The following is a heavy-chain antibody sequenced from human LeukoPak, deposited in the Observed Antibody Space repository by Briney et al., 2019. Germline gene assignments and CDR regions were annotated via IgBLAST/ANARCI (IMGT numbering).Heavy chain of an antibody. V-gene: IGHV3-15*01. J-gene: IGHJ6*03. CDR3: TTVAPLLSYYYYYYMDV. CDR2: IKSKTDGGTT. Sequence: GGSLRLSCAASGFTFSNAWMSWVRQAPGKGLEWVGRIKSKTDGGTTDYAAPVKGRFTISRDDSNNTVYLQMNSLKTEDTAVYYCTTVAPLLSYYYYYYMDVWGKGTTVTVSS. CDR1: GFTFSNAW. D-gene: IGHD3-10*01.